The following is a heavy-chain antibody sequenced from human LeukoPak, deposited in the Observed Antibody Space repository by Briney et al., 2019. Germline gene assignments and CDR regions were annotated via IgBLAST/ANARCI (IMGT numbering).Heavy chain of an antibody. CDR3: ARHLIGGFSHMDV. CDR2: IYPDDSDT. D-gene: IGHD3-10*01. V-gene: IGHV5-51*01. Sequence: HWESPKISRKGSGYSFTSYWIGWVPEMPGKGRECMGIIYPDDSDTRYSPSFQGQVTISADKSISTAYLQWRSLKASDTAMYYCARHLIGGFSHMDVWGKGTTVTVSS. J-gene: IGHJ6*03. CDR1: GYSFTSYW.